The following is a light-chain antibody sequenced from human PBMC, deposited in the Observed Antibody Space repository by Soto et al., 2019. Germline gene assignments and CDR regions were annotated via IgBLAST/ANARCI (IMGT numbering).Light chain of an antibody. CDR1: QSVSSSY. Sequence: EIVLTQSPGTLSLSPGERATLSCRASQSVSSSYLAWYQQTPGQAPRLLIYGASSRATGIPDRISGSGSGTDFTRTIIRLEPEDFAVYYCQQYGSSRSLTFGGGTKVEIK. CDR2: GAS. J-gene: IGKJ4*01. V-gene: IGKV3-20*01. CDR3: QQYGSSRSLT.